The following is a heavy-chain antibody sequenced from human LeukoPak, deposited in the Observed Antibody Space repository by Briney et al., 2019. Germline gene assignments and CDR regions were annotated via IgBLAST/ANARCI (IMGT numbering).Heavy chain of an antibody. V-gene: IGHV1-3*01. J-gene: IGHJ4*02. Sequence: ASVKVSCKASGYTFTSYAMHWVRQAPGQRLEWMGWINAGNGNTKYSQKFQGRVTMTRDTSISTAYMELSRLRSDDTAVYYCARDDSSGYIDYWGQGTLVTVSS. D-gene: IGHD3-22*01. CDR3: ARDDSSGYIDY. CDR1: GYTFTSYA. CDR2: INAGNGNT.